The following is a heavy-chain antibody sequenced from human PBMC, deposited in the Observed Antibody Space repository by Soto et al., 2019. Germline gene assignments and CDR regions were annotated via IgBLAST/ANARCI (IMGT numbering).Heavy chain of an antibody. V-gene: IGHV3-7*03. CDR1: GFRFSSYW. D-gene: IGHD5-18*01. CDR3: ARWGPNVDTFLYYGMDX. CDR2: IKQDGSEK. J-gene: IGHJ6*02. Sequence: PXGALRLSCAASGFRFSSYWMSWVRQAPGXGLEWVANIKQDGSEKYYVDSVKGRFTISRDNAKNSLYLQMNSLRAEDTAVYYCARWGPNVDTFLYYGMDXWGQGPTVTVS.